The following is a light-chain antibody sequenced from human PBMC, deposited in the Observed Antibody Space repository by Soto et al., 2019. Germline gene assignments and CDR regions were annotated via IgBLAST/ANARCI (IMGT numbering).Light chain of an antibody. CDR3: QSFDSSLNWV. CDR2: GNS. CDR1: SSNIGAPYN. Sequence: QSVLTQPPSVSGAPGQRVTISCTGSSSNIGAPYNVHWYQQLPGTAPKLLIYGNSNRPSGVPDRFSGSKSGTSASLAITGLQAEDEADYYCQSFDSSLNWVFGGGTKLTVL. V-gene: IGLV1-40*01. J-gene: IGLJ3*02.